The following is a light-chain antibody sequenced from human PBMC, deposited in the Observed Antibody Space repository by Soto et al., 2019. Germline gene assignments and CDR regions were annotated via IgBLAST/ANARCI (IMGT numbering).Light chain of an antibody. V-gene: IGKV1-6*01. CDR1: QGIRND. J-gene: IGKJ2*01. CDR2: AAT. Sequence: AIQMTQSPSSLSASVGDRVTITCRASQGIRNDLGWYHQKPGKALKLLIYAATSLQSGVPSRFSASGSGTDFTLTIGSLQPEDFATYYWLQDYNYPYTFGQGTKLESK. CDR3: LQDYNYPYT.